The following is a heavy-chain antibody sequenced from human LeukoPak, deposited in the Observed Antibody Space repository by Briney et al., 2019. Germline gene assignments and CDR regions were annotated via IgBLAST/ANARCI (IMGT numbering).Heavy chain of an antibody. Sequence: GSSVKVSCKASGGTFSSNAISWVRQAPGQGLEWMGWISAYNGNTNYAQKLQGRVTMTTDTSTSTAYMELRSLRSDDTAVYYCARVGVYDILTGYPTHDAFDIWGQGTMVTVSS. D-gene: IGHD3-9*01. V-gene: IGHV1-18*01. CDR2: ISAYNGNT. J-gene: IGHJ3*02. CDR3: ARVGVYDILTGYPTHDAFDI. CDR1: GGTFSSNA.